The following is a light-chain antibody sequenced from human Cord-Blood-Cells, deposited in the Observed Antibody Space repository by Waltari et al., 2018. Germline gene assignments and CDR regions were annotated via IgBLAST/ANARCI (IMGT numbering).Light chain of an antibody. J-gene: IGLJ1*01. CDR1: SSDVGGYNY. CDR2: EVS. Sequence: QSALTQPASVSGSPGQSITISCTGTSSDVGGYNYVSWYQQHPGKAPKLMIYEVSKRPSGVSNSFSGSKSGNTASLTISGLQAEDEADYYCSSYTSSSTLYVFGTGTKVTVL. V-gene: IGLV2-14*01. CDR3: SSYTSSSTLYV.